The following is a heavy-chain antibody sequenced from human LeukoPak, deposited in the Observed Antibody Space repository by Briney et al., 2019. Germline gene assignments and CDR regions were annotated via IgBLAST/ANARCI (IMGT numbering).Heavy chain of an antibody. V-gene: IGHV3-7*01. Sequence: PGGSLRLSCAASGFTFSSYWMSWVRQAPGKGLEWVANIKQDGSEKYYVDSVKGGFTISRDNAKNSLYLQMNSLRAEDTAVYYCASGIAVAGTYYYYYMDVWGKGTTVTISS. CDR1: GFTFSSYW. CDR3: ASGIAVAGTYYYYYMDV. D-gene: IGHD6-19*01. J-gene: IGHJ6*03. CDR2: IKQDGSEK.